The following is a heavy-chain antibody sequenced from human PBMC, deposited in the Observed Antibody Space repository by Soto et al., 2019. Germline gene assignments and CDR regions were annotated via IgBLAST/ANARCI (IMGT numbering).Heavy chain of an antibody. Sequence: QVQLQQWSAGLLKPSETLSLTCAVYGGSFSGFYWSWIRQPPGKGLEWIGEINHSGSTNYNPSLKSRVTISADTSKNQFSLQLSSVTAADTAVYYCVSKLGSCTGGSCNWYFDLWGRGTLVTVSS. V-gene: IGHV4-34*01. CDR1: GGSFSGFY. J-gene: IGHJ2*01. CDR3: VSKLGSCTGGSCNWYFDL. CDR2: INHSGST. D-gene: IGHD2-15*01.